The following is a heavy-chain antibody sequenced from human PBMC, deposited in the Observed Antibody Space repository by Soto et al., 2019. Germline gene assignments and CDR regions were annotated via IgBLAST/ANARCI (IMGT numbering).Heavy chain of an antibody. J-gene: IGHJ4*02. V-gene: IGHV3-30-3*01. CDR1: GFNFSSYA. CDR3: ARDRGTYYYVSRDD. D-gene: IGHD3-10*02. Sequence: GGSLRLYCAASGFNFSSYALHWVRQAPGKGLEWVAVISYDGSNKYYADSVKGRFTISRDNSKNTLYLQMNSLRAEDTAVYYCARDRGTYYYVSRDDCGQGTLVTV. CDR2: ISYDGSNK.